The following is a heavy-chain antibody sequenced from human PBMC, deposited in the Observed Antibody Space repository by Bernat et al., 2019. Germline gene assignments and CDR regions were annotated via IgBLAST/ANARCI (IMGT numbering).Heavy chain of an antibody. J-gene: IGHJ6*04. CDR1: GFTFSSYA. CDR3: ARVREVDSSSYYYYYGMDV. CDR2: ISYDGSNK. D-gene: IGHD6-6*01. V-gene: IGHV3-30-3*01. Sequence: QVQLVESGGGVVQPGRSLRLSCAASGFTFSSYAMHWVRQAPGKGLEWVAVISYDGSNKYYADSVKGRFTISRDNSKNTLYLQMNSLRAEDTAVYYCARVREVDSSSYYYYYGMDVWGKGTTVTVSS.